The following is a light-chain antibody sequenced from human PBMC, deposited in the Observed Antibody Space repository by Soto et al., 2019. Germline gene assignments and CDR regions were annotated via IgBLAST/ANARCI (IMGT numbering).Light chain of an antibody. CDR2: DAS. J-gene: IGKJ2*01. CDR3: QQRSNCPET. V-gene: IGKV3-11*01. Sequence: EIVLTQSPATLSLSPGERATLSCRASQSVSSFLACYHQKPGQAPRLLIYDASTRATGIPARFSGSGSGTVFTLTSSSLEPEDFAVYYCQQRSNCPETFGQGTKLEIK. CDR1: QSVSSF.